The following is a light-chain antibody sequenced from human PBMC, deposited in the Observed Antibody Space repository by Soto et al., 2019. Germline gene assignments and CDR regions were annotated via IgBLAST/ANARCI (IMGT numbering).Light chain of an antibody. CDR3: SSYTSSNTPVV. CDR2: EVS. V-gene: IGLV2-14*01. CDR1: SSDVGVYNY. J-gene: IGLJ2*01. Sequence: QSVLTQPAFVSGSPGQSITISCTGTSSDVGVYNYVSWYQQHPDKAPKLMIYEVSNRPSGVSNRFSGSKSGNTASLTISGLQAEDEADYYCSSYTSSNTPVVFGGGTKVTVL.